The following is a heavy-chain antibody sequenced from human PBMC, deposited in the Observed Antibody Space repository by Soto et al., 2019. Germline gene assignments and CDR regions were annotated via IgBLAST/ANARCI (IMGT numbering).Heavy chain of an antibody. J-gene: IGHJ4*02. CDR1: GFTFSSYS. Sequence: EVQLVESGGGLVQPGGSLRLSCAASGFTFSSYSMNWVRQAPGKGLEWVSYISSSSSTIYYADSVKGRFTISRDNAKNSLYPQMNSLRAEDTAVYYCVRDLNYGLFDYWGQGTLATVSS. CDR3: VRDLNYGLFDY. D-gene: IGHD4-17*01. V-gene: IGHV3-48*01. CDR2: ISSSSSTI.